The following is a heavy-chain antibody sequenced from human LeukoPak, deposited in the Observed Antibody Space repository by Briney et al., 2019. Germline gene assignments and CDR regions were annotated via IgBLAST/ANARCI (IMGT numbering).Heavy chain of an antibody. CDR2: IYYSGSP. CDR1: GGSISSTTYY. V-gene: IGHV4-39*01. Sequence: SETLSLTCTVSGGSISSTTYYWGWIRQPPGKGLEYIGCIYYSGSPDYNPSLKSRLTISVDRSTNQFSLQLSSVTAADTAIYFCARHAVSGSYYSPLDYWGQGTLVTVSS. J-gene: IGHJ4*02. CDR3: ARHAVSGSYYSPLDY. D-gene: IGHD3-10*01.